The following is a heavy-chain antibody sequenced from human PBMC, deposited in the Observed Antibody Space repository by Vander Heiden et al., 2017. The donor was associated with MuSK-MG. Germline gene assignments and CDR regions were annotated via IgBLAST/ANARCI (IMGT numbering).Heavy chain of an antibody. CDR3: ARDWKWAPGWD. Sequence: EVQLVESGGGLVQPGGSLRLSCAASGFTFSNYWMTWVRQAPGKGLECVANINSDGSQKYYVDSVRGRFTISRDNAKNSLFLQMNSLRVEDTAVYYCARDWKWAPGWDWGQGTLVTVSS. CDR2: INSDGSQK. J-gene: IGHJ4*02. D-gene: IGHD1-1*01. V-gene: IGHV3-7*03. CDR1: GFTFSNYW.